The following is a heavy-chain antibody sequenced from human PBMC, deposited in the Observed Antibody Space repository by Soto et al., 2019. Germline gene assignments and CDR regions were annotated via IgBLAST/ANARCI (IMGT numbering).Heavy chain of an antibody. CDR1: CGSISRYY. D-gene: IGHD2-8*01. V-gene: IGHV4-59*01. J-gene: IGHJ5*02. CDR3: ARDRSTYGGGGTGEVKENWFDP. CDR2: AYYSGDT. Sequence: SETLSLTCSVSCGSISRYYWSWIRQPPGKGLEWIGYAYYSGDTGYNPSLQSRVTMAVDTSKNQVSLKLTSVTAADTAVYYCARDRSTYGGGGTGEVKENWFDPWGQGALVTVS.